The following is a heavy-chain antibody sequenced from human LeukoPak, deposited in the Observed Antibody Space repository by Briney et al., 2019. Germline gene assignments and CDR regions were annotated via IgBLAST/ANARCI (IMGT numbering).Heavy chain of an antibody. CDR3: AKDSRPGQLVGYIDY. Sequence: PGGSLRLSCAASGFTFSSYAMSWVRQAPGKGLEWVSAISGSGGSTYYADSVKGRFTISRDNSKNTLYLQMNSLRAEDTAVYYCAKDSRPGQLVGYIDYWGQGTLVTVSS. CDR1: GFTFSSYA. CDR2: ISGSGGST. J-gene: IGHJ4*02. V-gene: IGHV3-23*01. D-gene: IGHD6-6*01.